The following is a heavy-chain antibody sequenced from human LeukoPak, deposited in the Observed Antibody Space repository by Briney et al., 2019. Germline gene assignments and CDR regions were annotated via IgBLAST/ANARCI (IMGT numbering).Heavy chain of an antibody. CDR2: IRYDGSNK. CDR3: AKDFRRIQLWYYFDY. V-gene: IGHV3-30*02. J-gene: IGHJ4*02. CDR1: GFTFSSYG. Sequence: GGSLRLSCAASGFTFSSYGRHWVRQAPGKGLEWVAFIRYDGSNKYYADSVKGRFTISRDNSKNTLYLQMNSLRAEDTAVYYCAKDFRRIQLWYYFDYWGQGTLVTVSS. D-gene: IGHD5-18*01.